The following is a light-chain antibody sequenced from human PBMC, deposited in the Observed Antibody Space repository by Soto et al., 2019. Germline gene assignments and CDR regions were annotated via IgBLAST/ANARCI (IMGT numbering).Light chain of an antibody. Sequence: EIVLTQSPATLSLSPGERATLSCRASQSVSSYLAWYQQKPGQAPRLLIYDASNRATDIPARFSGSGSGTDFTLTISSLEPADFAVYYCLQRSGWPWTFGQGTRVEIK. CDR2: DAS. CDR3: LQRSGWPWT. CDR1: QSVSSY. V-gene: IGKV3-11*01. J-gene: IGKJ1*01.